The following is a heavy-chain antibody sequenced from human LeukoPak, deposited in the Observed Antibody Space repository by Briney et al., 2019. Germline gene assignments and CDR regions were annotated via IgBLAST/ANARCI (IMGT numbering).Heavy chain of an antibody. Sequence: SETLSLTCAVYGGSFSGYYWSWIRQPPGKGLEWIGEINHSGSTNYNPSLKSRVTISVDTSKNQFSLKLSSVTAADTAVYYCARRDYYYYYYMDVWGKGTTVTVSS. V-gene: IGHV4-34*01. J-gene: IGHJ6*03. CDR1: GGSFSGYY. CDR3: ARRDYYYYYYMDV. CDR2: INHSGST.